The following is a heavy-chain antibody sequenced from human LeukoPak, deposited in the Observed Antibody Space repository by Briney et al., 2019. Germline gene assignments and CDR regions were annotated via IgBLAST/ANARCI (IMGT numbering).Heavy chain of an antibody. CDR3: ARGDYRERLYYFDY. CDR2: IYTSGST. J-gene: IGHJ4*02. V-gene: IGHV4-4*07. Sequence: SETLSLTCTVSGGSISSYYWSWIRQPAGKGLEWIGRIYTSGSTNYNPSLKSRVTMSVDTSKNQFSLKLSSVTAADTAVYYCARGDYRERLYYFDYWGQGTLVTVSS. D-gene: IGHD5-12*01. CDR1: GGSISSYY.